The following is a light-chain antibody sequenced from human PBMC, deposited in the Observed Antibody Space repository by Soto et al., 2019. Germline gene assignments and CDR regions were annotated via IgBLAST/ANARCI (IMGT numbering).Light chain of an antibody. CDR1: QSVSSSY. Sequence: EIVLTQSPGTLSLSPGERATLSCRASQSVSSSYLAWYQQKPGQAPRLLIYGASSRATGIPDRFSGSGSGTDFTLTISRLEPEDFAVYYCQQYGSSPWTFGRGTKVDSK. V-gene: IGKV3-20*01. CDR2: GAS. J-gene: IGKJ1*01. CDR3: QQYGSSPWT.